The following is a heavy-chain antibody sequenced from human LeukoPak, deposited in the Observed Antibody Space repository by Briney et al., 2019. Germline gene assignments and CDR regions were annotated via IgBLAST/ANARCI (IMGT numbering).Heavy chain of an antibody. CDR1: GFSFSSHG. Sequence: GGSLRLSCAASGFSFSSHGMSWVRQAPGKGLEWVSYISSSGSTIYYADSVKGRFTISRDNAKNSLYLQMNSLRAEDTAVYYCARALPIAYCGGDCPPHWGQGTLVTVSS. V-gene: IGHV3-48*04. J-gene: IGHJ4*02. D-gene: IGHD2-21*02. CDR2: ISSSGSTI. CDR3: ARALPIAYCGGDCPPH.